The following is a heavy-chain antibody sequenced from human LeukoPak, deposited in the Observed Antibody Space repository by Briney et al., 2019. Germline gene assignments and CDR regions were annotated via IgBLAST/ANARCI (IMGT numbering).Heavy chain of an antibody. V-gene: IGHV4-59*08. CDR1: GGSVTSYY. D-gene: IGHD6-19*01. CDR2: IFYSGST. J-gene: IGHJ4*02. CDR3: ARHGRNSGAPNY. Sequence: SETLSLTCTVSGGSVTSYYWSWIRQPPGKGLEWIGYIFYSGSTNYNPSLKSRVTISVDTSKSQFSLNLSSVTAADTAMYYCARHGRNSGAPNYWGQGTLVTVSS.